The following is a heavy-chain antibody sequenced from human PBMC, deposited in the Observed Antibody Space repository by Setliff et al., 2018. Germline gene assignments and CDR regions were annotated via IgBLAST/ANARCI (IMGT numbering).Heavy chain of an antibody. CDR3: ARRNYRTALDY. D-gene: IGHD3-16*02. Sequence: ASVKVSCKASGYTLTNYYMHWVRQAPGQGLEWMGIINPSGGLTRYAQKFQGRVTMTRDTSTSTVYMEVISLRSEDTAVYFCARRNYRTALDYWGQGTLVTVSS. CDR2: INPSGGLT. J-gene: IGHJ4*02. V-gene: IGHV1-46*01. CDR1: GYTLTNYY.